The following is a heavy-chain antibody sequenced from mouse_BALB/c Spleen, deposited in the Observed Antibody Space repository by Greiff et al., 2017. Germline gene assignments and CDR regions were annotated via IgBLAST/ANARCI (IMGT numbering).Heavy chain of an antibody. CDR1: GYTFTSYW. J-gene: IGHJ2*01. CDR2: INPSNGRT. V-gene: IGHV1S81*02. CDR3: ARNDY. Sequence: QVQLQQPGAELVKPGASVKLSCKASGYTFTSYWMHWVKQRPGQGLEWIGEINPSNGRTNYNEKFKSKATLTADKSSSTAYMQLSSLTSEDSAVYGCARNDYWGQGTTLTVSS.